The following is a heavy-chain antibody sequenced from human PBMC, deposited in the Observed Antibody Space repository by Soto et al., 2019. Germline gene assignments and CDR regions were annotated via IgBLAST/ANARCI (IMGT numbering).Heavy chain of an antibody. CDR1: GGSFSGYY. Sequence: SETLSLTCAVYGGSFSGYYWSWIRQPPGKGLEWIGEINHSGSTNYNPSLKSRVTISVDTSKNQFSLKLSSVTAADTAMYYCARSASYCSRTSCHFNYWGQGTPVTVSS. D-gene: IGHD2-2*01. V-gene: IGHV4-34*01. J-gene: IGHJ4*02. CDR2: INHSGST. CDR3: ARSASYCSRTSCHFNY.